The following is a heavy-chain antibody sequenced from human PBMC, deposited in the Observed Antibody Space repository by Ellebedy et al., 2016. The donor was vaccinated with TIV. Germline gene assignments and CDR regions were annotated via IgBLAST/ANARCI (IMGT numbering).Heavy chain of an antibody. CDR2: IHYSGST. V-gene: IGHV4-30-4*01. Sequence: SETLSLTXSVSGGSISGSNYYWSWIRQPPGKGLEWIGYIHYSGSTYYNPSLKSRVTISVDTSKNQFSLDLSSVTAADTAVYYCATSYSWYFDLWGRGTLVTVSS. CDR3: ATSYSWYFDL. J-gene: IGHJ2*01. D-gene: IGHD3-10*01. CDR1: GGSISGSNYY.